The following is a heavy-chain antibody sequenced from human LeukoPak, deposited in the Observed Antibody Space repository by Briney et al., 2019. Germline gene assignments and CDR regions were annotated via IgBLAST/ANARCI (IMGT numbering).Heavy chain of an antibody. V-gene: IGHV3-21*01. CDR2: ISSSTSYI. CDR1: GFTFSSYS. CDR3: AKARIAAAAYYFDY. D-gene: IGHD6-13*01. J-gene: IGHJ4*02. Sequence: GGSLRLSCAASGFTFSSYSMNWIRQAPGKGLEWVSSISSSTSYIYYADSVKGRFTISRGNSKNTLYLQMNSLRAEDTAVYYCAKARIAAAAYYFDYWGQGTLVTVSS.